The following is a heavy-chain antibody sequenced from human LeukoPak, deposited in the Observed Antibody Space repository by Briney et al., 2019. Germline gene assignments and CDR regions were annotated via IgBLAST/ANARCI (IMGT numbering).Heavy chain of an antibody. D-gene: IGHD1-26*01. V-gene: IGHV4-4*07. CDR2: VYPTGST. CDR1: GGSISSYY. J-gene: IGHJ4*02. CDR3: ARMFSGTYGGIDY. Sequence: SETLSLTCTVSGGSISSYYWSWIRKPAGEGLEWIGRVYPTGSTNYNPSLKSRVTMSVDTPKNQFSLKLTSVTAADTGVYYCARMFSGTYGGIDYWGQGTLVTVSS.